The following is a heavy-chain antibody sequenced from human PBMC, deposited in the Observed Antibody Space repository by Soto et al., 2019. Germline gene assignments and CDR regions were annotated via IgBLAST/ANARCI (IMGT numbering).Heavy chain of an antibody. CDR3: AAGEASSRNLAPYYLDF. V-gene: IGHV4-59*01. CDR2: IHYSGTT. D-gene: IGHD6-13*01. Sequence: SETLSLTCTVSGGSMRNYFWTWIRQPPGKGLEWIGYIHYSGTTSFFPSYNPSLRSRVTISEDASKNQFSLKLLSVTTADTAVYFCAAGEASSRNLAPYYLDFWGQGTLVTVSS. J-gene: IGHJ4*02. CDR1: GGSMRNYF.